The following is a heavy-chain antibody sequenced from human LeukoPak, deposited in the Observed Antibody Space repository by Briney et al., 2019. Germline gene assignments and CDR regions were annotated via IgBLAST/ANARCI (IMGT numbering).Heavy chain of an antibody. J-gene: IGHJ4*02. V-gene: IGHV3-20*04. CDR1: GFNFDDYG. Sequence: GGSLRLSCAASGFNFDDYGMSWVRQAPGKGLEWVSGIDWNGGSTGYADSVKGRFTISRDNAKNSLYLQMNSLRAEDTALYYCARGGMMTFGGVIVIPLDYWGQGTLVTVSS. D-gene: IGHD3-16*02. CDR3: ARGGMMTFGGVIVIPLDY. CDR2: IDWNGGST.